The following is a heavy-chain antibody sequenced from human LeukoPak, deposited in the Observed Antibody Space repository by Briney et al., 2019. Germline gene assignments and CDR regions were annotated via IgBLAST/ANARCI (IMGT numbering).Heavy chain of an antibody. V-gene: IGHV4-30-4*01. D-gene: IGHD6-19*01. Sequence: SETLSLTCTVSGGSISSGDYYWSWIRRPPGKGLEWIGYIYYSGSTYYNPSLKSRVTISVDTSKNQFSLKLSSVTAADTAVYYCARGPEYSSGWYGGNYYFDYWGQGTLVTVSS. CDR3: ARGPEYSSGWYGGNYYFDY. CDR1: GGSISSGDYY. J-gene: IGHJ4*02. CDR2: IYYSGST.